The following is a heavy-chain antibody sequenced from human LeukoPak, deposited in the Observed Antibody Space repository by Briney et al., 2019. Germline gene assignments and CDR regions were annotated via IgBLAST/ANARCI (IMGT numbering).Heavy chain of an antibody. J-gene: IGHJ4*02. D-gene: IGHD1-1*01. V-gene: IGHV3-15*01. CDR2: IKSNTDGGTA. CDR1: GFTFSSAW. CDR3: ATYKSYSDV. Sequence: PGGSLRLSCTASGFTFSSAWMTWVRQASGKGLEWLGRIKSNTDGGTADFAAPVKGRFTMSRDDSKNTLYLQMNNLKNEDTAVYYCATYKSYSDVWGQGTLVTVSS.